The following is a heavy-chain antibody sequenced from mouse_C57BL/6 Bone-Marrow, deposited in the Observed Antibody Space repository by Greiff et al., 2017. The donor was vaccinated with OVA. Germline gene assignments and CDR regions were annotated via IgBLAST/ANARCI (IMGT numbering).Heavy chain of an antibody. Sequence: VQLQQPGAKLVMPGASVKLSCKASGYTFTSYWMHWVKQRPGQGLEWIGEIDPSDSYTNYNQKFKGKSTLTVDKSSSTAYMQLSSLTSEDSAVYYCATNWYFDYWGQGTTLTVSS. CDR2: IDPSDSYT. D-gene: IGHD4-1*01. CDR1: GYTFTSYW. V-gene: IGHV1-69*01. J-gene: IGHJ2*01. CDR3: ATNWYFDY.